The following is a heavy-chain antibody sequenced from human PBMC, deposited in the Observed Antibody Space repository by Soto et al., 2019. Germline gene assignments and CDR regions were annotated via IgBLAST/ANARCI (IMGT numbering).Heavy chain of an antibody. Sequence: QVKLLQPGAAVKMPGASVTLSCKASGYNLTNGPLPWLRQAPGQRPEWQGRIHTANGKPMFSQKFKDRVTLTRDTSASRAYMELSGLTTEDTAIYDCARGVGRRPVTRAFDIWGQGTVGTVSS. CDR3: ARGVGRRPVTRAFDI. D-gene: IGHD4-17*01. V-gene: IGHV1-3*04. CDR2: IHTANGKP. J-gene: IGHJ3*02. CDR1: GYNLTNGP.